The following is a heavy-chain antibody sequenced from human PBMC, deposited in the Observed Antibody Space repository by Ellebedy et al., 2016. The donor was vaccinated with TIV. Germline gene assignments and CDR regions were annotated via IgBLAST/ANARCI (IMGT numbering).Heavy chain of an antibody. CDR3: ARGSGISGDGYGYMDV. CDR2: IKQDGSEK. D-gene: IGHD5-24*01. J-gene: IGHJ6*03. CDR1: GFTFSSYW. Sequence: GESLKISXAASGFTFSSYWMSWVRQAPGKGLEWVANIKQDGSEKYYVDSVKGRFTISRDNAKNSLYLQMNSLRAEDTAVYYCARGSGISGDGYGYMDVWGKGTTVTVSS. V-gene: IGHV3-7*01.